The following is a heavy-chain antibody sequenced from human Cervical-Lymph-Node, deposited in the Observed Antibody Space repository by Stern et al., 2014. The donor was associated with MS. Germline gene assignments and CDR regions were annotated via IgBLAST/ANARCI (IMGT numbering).Heavy chain of an antibody. CDR1: GGSFSEYY. CDR3: ARARVQLLFRVAAYDMDV. J-gene: IGHJ6*02. CDR2: INLRGST. Sequence: QVQLQQWGAGLLKPSETLSLTCAVHGGSFSEYYWSWIRQPPGKGLEWIGEINLRGSTIYNPSLESRVTMSVDTSKNQFSLTLTSLTAADTAIYYCARARVQLLFRVAAYDMDVWGQGTTVTVSS. V-gene: IGHV4-34*01. D-gene: IGHD5-18*01.